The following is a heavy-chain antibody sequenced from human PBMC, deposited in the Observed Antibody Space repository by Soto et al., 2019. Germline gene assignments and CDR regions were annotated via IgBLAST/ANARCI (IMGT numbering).Heavy chain of an antibody. J-gene: IGHJ6*02. D-gene: IGHD2-21*02. V-gene: IGHV3-33*01. CDR1: GFTFYTYG. CDR2: IWYDGSLK. Sequence: PGGSLRLSCAASGFTFYTYGMHWVRQAPGKGLEWVAIIWYDGSLKYYADSVKGRFTISRDNPKNTLYLQMNSLRAEDTAVYYCARERRGIAYCGGDCSDGMDVWGQGTTVTVS. CDR3: ARERRGIAYCGGDCSDGMDV.